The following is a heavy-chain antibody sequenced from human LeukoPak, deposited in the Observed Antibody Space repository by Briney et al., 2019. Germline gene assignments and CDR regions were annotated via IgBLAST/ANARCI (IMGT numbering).Heavy chain of an antibody. D-gene: IGHD6-13*01. CDR2: IYYSGST. Sequence: SETLSLTCAVYGGSFSGYYWSWIRQPPGKGLEWIGSIYYSGSTHYNPSLKSRVTISVDTSKNQFSLNLSSVTAADTAVYCCARHGESNSWYTWFDPWGQGTLVTVSS. CDR1: GGSFSGYY. CDR3: ARHGESNSWYTWFDP. J-gene: IGHJ5*02. V-gene: IGHV4-34*01.